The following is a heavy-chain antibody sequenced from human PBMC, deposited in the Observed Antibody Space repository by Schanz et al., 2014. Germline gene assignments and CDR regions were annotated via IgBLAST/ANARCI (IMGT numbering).Heavy chain of an antibody. CDR2: IKLDGSEK. CDR1: GFTFSGYW. V-gene: IGHV3-7*01. Sequence: EVQLVESGGGLVQPGGSLRLSCAASGFTFSGYWMSWVRQAPGEGLVWVANIKLDGSEKYYVDSVKGRFTISRDNAKKSLYLQMNTLRAEDTAIYYCARDKGGYYPFDYWGQGTLVTVSS. J-gene: IGHJ4*02. D-gene: IGHD3-3*01. CDR3: ARDKGGYYPFDY.